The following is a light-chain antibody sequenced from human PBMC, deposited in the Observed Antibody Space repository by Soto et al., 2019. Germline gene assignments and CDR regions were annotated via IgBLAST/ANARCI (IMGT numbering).Light chain of an antibody. J-gene: IGKJ5*01. CDR3: QQTDSFPIT. CDR1: QSVSSN. Sequence: ELVITQSPATLSVSPGERATLSCRASQSVSSNLAWYQQKPGQAPRLLIYGASTRATGIPARFSGSGSGTHFTLTISSLQPEDFGTYYCQQTDSFPITFGQGTRLEIK. V-gene: IGKV3-15*01. CDR2: GAS.